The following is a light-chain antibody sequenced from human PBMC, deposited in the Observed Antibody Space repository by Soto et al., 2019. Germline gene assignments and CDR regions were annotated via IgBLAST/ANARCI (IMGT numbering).Light chain of an antibody. Sequence: QSALTQPASVSGSPGQSITISCTGTSSDIGVYSRVSWYQQRPGQAPKVLIYDASYRPSGVSIRFSGSKSGNTASLAISGLQAEDEADYYCSSYTTNRAHVLFGGGTKLTV. CDR2: DAS. CDR1: SSDIGVYSR. J-gene: IGLJ2*01. V-gene: IGLV2-14*01. CDR3: SSYTTNRAHVL.